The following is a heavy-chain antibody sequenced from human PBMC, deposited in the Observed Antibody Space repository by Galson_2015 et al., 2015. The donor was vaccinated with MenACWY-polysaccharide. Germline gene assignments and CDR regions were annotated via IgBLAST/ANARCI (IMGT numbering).Heavy chain of an antibody. V-gene: IGHV4-59*01. Sequence: ETLSLTCTVSGGSISDTFWSWIRQPPGKGLEWIGYAHYSGNTNYSPSLKSRVTMSVDTSKNHFSLNLSSVTAADTAVYYCTRDNNNYGDYWGQGTLVTVSS. CDR2: AHYSGNT. CDR1: GGSISDTF. J-gene: IGHJ4*02. D-gene: IGHD4-11*01. CDR3: TRDNNNYGDY.